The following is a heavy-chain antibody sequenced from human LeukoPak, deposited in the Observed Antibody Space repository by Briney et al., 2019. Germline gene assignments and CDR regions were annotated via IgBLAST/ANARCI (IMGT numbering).Heavy chain of an antibody. CDR1: GFTFSSYA. J-gene: IGHJ4*02. CDR3: AKDVEMATILAGFGFDY. CDR2: ISGSGGST. V-gene: IGHV3-23*01. D-gene: IGHD5-24*01. Sequence: PGGSLRLSCAASGFTFSSYAMSWVRQAPGKGLEWVSAISGSGGSTYYADSVKGRFTISRDNSKNTPYLQMNSLRAEDTAVYYCAKDVEMATILAGFGFDYWGQGTLVTVSS.